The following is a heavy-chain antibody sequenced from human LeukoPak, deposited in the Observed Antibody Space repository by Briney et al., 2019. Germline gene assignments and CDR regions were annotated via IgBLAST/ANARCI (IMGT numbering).Heavy chain of an antibody. Sequence: ASVKVSCKASGYTFTRYGFSWVRQAPGQGLAWMGWINAYNGNTNYAQKLQGRVTMTTDTSTSTAYMELRSLRFDDTAVYYCARRQGTTLSFDYWGQGTLVTVSS. CDR1: GYTFTRYG. J-gene: IGHJ4*02. V-gene: IGHV1-18*01. CDR2: INAYNGNT. CDR3: ARRQGTTLSFDY. D-gene: IGHD1-1*01.